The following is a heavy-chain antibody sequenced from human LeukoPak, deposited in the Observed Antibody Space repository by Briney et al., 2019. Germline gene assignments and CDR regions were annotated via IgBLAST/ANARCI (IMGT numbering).Heavy chain of an antibody. V-gene: IGHV4-39*01. CDR1: GGSISSYY. CDR3: AREIPQCLVLEGGNNWFDP. Sequence: SETLSLTCTVSGGSISSYYWGWIRQPPGKGLEWIGSIYYSGSTYYNPSLKSRVTISVDTSKNQFSLKLSSVTAADTAVYYCAREIPQCLVLEGGNNWFDPWGQGTLVTFSS. CDR2: IYYSGST. D-gene: IGHD6-19*01. J-gene: IGHJ5*02.